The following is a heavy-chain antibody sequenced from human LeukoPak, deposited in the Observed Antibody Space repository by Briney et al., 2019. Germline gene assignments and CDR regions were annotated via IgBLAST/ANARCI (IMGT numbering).Heavy chain of an antibody. CDR2: IIPISGTA. CDR1: GGTFSSYA. Sequence: GASVTVSCKAYGGTFSSYAISWVRQAPGQGLEWMGGIIPISGTADYAQKFQGRVTISTDESTSTAYMELSSLRSEDTAVYYCARVKYYDSTGYYYYYYMDVWGKGTTVTVSS. D-gene: IGHD3-22*01. V-gene: IGHV1-69*05. J-gene: IGHJ6*03. CDR3: ARVKYYDSTGYYYYYYMDV.